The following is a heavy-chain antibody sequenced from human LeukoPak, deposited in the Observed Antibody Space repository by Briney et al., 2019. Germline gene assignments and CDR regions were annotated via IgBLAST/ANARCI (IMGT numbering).Heavy chain of an antibody. D-gene: IGHD3-10*01. Sequence: GASVKVSCKASGYTFTGYYMHWVRQAPGQGLEWMGWINPNSGGTNYAQKFQGRVTMTRDTSISTAYMELSRLRSDDTAVYYCARATMVRGVINRYYYYYYMDVWGKGTTVTISS. CDR3: ARATMVRGVINRYYYYYYMDV. CDR1: GYTFTGYY. V-gene: IGHV1-2*02. CDR2: INPNSGGT. J-gene: IGHJ6*03.